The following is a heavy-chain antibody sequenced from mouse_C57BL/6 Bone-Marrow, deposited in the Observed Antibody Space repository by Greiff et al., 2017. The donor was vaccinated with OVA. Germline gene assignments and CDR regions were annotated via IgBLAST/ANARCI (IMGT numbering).Heavy chain of an antibody. CDR1: GFTFSNYW. V-gene: IGHV6-3*01. D-gene: IGHD2-4*01. CDR3: TYYDYDKRFAY. CDR2: IRLKSDNYAT. Sequence: DVQLVESGGGLVQPGGSMKLSCVASGFTFSNYWMNWVRQSPEKGLEWVAQIRLKSDNYATHYAESVKGRFTISRDDSKSSVYLQMNNLRAEDTGIYYCTYYDYDKRFAYWGQGTLVTVSA. J-gene: IGHJ3*01.